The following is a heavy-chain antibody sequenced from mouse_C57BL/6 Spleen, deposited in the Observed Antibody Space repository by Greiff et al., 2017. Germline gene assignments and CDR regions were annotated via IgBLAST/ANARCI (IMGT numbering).Heavy chain of an antibody. J-gene: IGHJ4*01. CDR3: ARGGYYEGSAMDY. Sequence: EVQRVESEGGLVQPGSSMKLSCTASGFTFSDYYMAWVRQVPEKGLEWVANINYDGSSTYYLDSLKSRFIISRDNAKNILDLQMSSLKSEDTATYYCARGGYYEGSAMDYWGQGTSVTVSS. CDR1: GFTFSDYY. D-gene: IGHD2-3*01. CDR2: INYDGSST. V-gene: IGHV5-16*01.